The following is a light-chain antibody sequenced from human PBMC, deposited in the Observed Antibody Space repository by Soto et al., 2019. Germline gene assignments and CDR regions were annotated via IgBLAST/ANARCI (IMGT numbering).Light chain of an antibody. J-gene: IGKJ2*01. V-gene: IGKV1-39*01. CDR3: QQSYSTPYT. Sequence: DIQMTQSPSSLSASVGDRVTITCRASQSISSYLNWYQQKPGKAPTLLIYAASSLQSGVPSRFSGSGSRTDITLNISRLQPEDFATYYCQQSYSTPYTFGQGTKLEIK. CDR2: AAS. CDR1: QSISSY.